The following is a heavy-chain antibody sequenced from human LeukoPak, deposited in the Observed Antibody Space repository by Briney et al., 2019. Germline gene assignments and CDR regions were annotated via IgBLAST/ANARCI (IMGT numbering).Heavy chain of an antibody. CDR1: GLTLSSHW. CDR3: AKTTAGYSSGRYPGWPVDY. J-gene: IGHJ4*02. CDR2: SKPDGSAE. Sequence: GGSLRLSCAASGLTLSSHWMSWVRQAPGKGLEWVAISKPDGSAEDYVDAVKGRFTISRDNSENTVYLQMNSLRADDTAVYYCAKTTAGYSSGRYPGWPVDYWGQGTLVTVSS. D-gene: IGHD6-19*01. V-gene: IGHV3-7*03.